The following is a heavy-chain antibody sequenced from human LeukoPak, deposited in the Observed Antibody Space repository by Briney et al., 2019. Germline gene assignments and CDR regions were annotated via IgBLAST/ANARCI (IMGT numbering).Heavy chain of an antibody. V-gene: IGHV1-8*01. J-gene: IGHJ4*02. D-gene: IGHD6-19*01. CDR3: ARGGGIAVADY. Sequence: ASVKVSCKASGYTFTSYDINWVRQATGQGLEWMGWMNPNSGNTGYAQKFQGRVTITADESTSTAYMELSSLRSEDTAVYYCARGGGIAVADYWGQGTLVTVSS. CDR2: MNPNSGNT. CDR1: GYTFTSYD.